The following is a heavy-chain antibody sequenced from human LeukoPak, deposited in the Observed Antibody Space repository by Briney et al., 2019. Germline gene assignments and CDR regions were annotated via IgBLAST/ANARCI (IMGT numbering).Heavy chain of an antibody. V-gene: IGHV3-48*04. CDR3: ARDTSPWY. Sequence: GRSLRLSCAASGFTFSSYGMNWVRQAPGKGLEWVSAVTGPGDTTYYADSVKGRFTISRDNAKNSLYLQMNSLRAEDTAVYYCARDTSPWYWGQGTLVTVSS. J-gene: IGHJ4*02. CDR2: VTGPGDTT. CDR1: GFTFSSYG.